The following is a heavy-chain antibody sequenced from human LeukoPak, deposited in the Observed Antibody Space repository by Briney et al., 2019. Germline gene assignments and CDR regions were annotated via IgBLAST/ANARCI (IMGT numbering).Heavy chain of an antibody. CDR1: GFTFSTYG. CDR3: AKFPILRGFDYYFDN. J-gene: IGHJ4*02. Sequence: GGSLRLSCDASGFTFSTYGMNWVRQTPGKGLEWLAVISLDGSLQFYADSVKGRFIISRDNSKNTLYLQMNSLRPEDTAVYYCAKFPILRGFDYYFDNWGQGTLVTVSS. D-gene: IGHD5-12*01. V-gene: IGHV3-30*18. CDR2: ISLDGSLQ.